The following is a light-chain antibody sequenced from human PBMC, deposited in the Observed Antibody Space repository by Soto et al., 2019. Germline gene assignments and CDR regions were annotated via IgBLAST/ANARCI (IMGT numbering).Light chain of an antibody. CDR2: GAS. Sequence: EIVMTQSPATLSVSPGERAILSCRASKSVSNNLAWYQQKPGQAPRLLIYGASTRATGIPARFSGSGSGTEFTLSISSLQSEDFAIYYCQQYNNWPPLTFGGGTKVRSN. CDR1: KSVSNN. CDR3: QQYNNWPPLT. J-gene: IGKJ4*01. V-gene: IGKV3-15*01.